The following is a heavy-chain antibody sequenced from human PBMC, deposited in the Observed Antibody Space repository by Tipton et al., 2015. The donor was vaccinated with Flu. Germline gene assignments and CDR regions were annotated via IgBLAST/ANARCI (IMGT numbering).Heavy chain of an antibody. Sequence: SLRLSCTASGFMFNTYVMGWVRQAPGKGLEWVSAISDSSGNMFYADSVKGRFTVSRDNSKKTLYPQMNSLRAEDTAMYYCAKGHSSGWYFVPWGHDAFDIWGQGTMVTVSS. V-gene: IGHV3-23*01. D-gene: IGHD6-19*01. CDR3: AKGHSSGWYFVPWGHDAFDI. J-gene: IGHJ3*02. CDR1: GFMFNTYV. CDR2: ISDSSGNM.